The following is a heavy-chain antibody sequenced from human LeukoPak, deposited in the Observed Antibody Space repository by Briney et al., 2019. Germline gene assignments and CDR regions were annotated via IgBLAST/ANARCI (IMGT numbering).Heavy chain of an antibody. J-gene: IGHJ5*02. CDR3: ARGGYDILTGTSFFDP. CDR2: ISSSGTYA. Sequence: PGGSLRLSCVASGFTFSDYYMSWIRQAPGKGLQYVSYISSSGTYANYANSVKGRLTNSRDNAKNSLYLQMNSLRADDTAVYYCARGGYDILTGTSFFDPWGQGTLVTVSS. V-gene: IGHV3-11*05. CDR1: GFTFSDYY. D-gene: IGHD3-9*01.